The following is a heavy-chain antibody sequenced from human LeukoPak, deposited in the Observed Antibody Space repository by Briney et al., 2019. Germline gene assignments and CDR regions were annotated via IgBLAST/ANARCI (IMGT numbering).Heavy chain of an antibody. V-gene: IGHV1-69*05. D-gene: IGHD4-17*01. CDR3: ASHGSDYLVTYYFDY. J-gene: IGHJ4*02. CDR2: IIPIFGTA. Sequence: ASVKVSCKASGYTFTSYGISWVRQAPGQGLEWMGRIIPIFGTANYAQKFQGRVTITTDESTSTAYMELSSLRSEDTAVYYCASHGSDYLVTYYFDYWGQGTLVTVSS. CDR1: GYTFTSYG.